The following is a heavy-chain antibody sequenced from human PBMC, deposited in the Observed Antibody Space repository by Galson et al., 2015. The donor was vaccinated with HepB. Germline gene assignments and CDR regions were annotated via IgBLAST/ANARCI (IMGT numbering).Heavy chain of an antibody. CDR3: VGVVVGAPH. CDR2: IHADGITT. V-gene: IGHV3-74*01. CDR1: GFTFSSNY. D-gene: IGHD2-15*01. Sequence: SLRLSCAASGFTFSSNYMHWVRQGPGNGLVWVSRIHADGITTRYADSVKGRFTISRDNAKNTLYLQMNSLRAEDTAVYYCVGVVVGAPHWGQGTLVTVSS. J-gene: IGHJ4*02.